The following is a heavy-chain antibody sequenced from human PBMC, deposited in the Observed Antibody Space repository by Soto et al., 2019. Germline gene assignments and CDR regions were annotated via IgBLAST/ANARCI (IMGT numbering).Heavy chain of an antibody. J-gene: IGHJ4*02. D-gene: IGHD3-16*02. Sequence: GGSLRLSCAASGFTFSSYSMNWVRQAPGKGLEWVSSISSSSSYIYYADSVKGRFTISRDNAKNSLYLQMNSLRAEDTAVYYCARENEIWGSYRYYFDYWGQGTLVTVSS. CDR3: ARENEIWGSYRYYFDY. CDR1: GFTFSSYS. V-gene: IGHV3-21*01. CDR2: ISSSSSYI.